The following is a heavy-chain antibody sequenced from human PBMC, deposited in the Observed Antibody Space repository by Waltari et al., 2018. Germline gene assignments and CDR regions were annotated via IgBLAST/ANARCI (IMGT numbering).Heavy chain of an antibody. CDR3: ARDRGRGLYLDS. V-gene: IGHV4-4*02. J-gene: IGHJ4*02. D-gene: IGHD2-15*01. Sequence: QLQLEQLGPGLVKPSETLSLICAVSGDSMGDSDLWNWVRQSPGKGLEWIGQVHRSGRTNYTPSFASRVTVSVDTSTNHFSLKVTSATAADTAVYYCARDRGRGLYLDSWGQGILVTVSP. CDR2: VHRSGRT. CDR1: GDSMGDSDL.